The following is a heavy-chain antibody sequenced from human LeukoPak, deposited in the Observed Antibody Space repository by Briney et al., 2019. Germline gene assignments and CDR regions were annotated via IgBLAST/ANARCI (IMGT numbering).Heavy chain of an antibody. CDR3: AKATPGYFYYGMDV. Sequence: ASVNVSCKASGYTFTGYYIHWVRQVPGQGLEWMGWINPNPHSGGTNYAQKFRGRVAMTSDTSITTAYMDLSGLTSDDTAMYFCAKATPGYFYYGMDVWGQGTAVTVSS. V-gene: IGHV1-2*02. CDR1: GYTFTGYY. CDR2: INPNPHSGGT. J-gene: IGHJ6*02.